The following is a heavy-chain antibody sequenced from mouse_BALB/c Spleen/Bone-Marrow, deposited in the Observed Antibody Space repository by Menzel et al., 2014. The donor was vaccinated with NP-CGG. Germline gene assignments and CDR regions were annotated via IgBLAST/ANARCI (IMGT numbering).Heavy chain of an antibody. V-gene: IGHV1S56*01. D-gene: IGHD2-10*02. CDR3: ARGGGYGNSPWFAY. Sequence: VKLMESGPELVKPGALVKISCKASGYTFTSYDINWVKQWPGQGLEWIGWIYPGDGSTKYNEKFKGKATLTADKSSSTAYMQLSSLTSENSAVYFCARGGGYGNSPWFAYWGQGTLVTVSA. J-gene: IGHJ3*01. CDR1: GYTFTSYD. CDR2: IYPGDGST.